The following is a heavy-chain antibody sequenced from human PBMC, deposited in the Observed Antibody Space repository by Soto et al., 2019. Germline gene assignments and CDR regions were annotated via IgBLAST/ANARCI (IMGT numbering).Heavy chain of an antibody. J-gene: IGHJ4*02. CDR2: MYPGDSDT. CDR1: GYDFNTNW. D-gene: IGHD3-3*01. CDR3: ARLPRDCNKTSCYYADH. V-gene: IGHV5-51*01. Sequence: GASLKISCRGSGYDFNTNWFGWVRQLPGRGLEWVGIMYPGDSDTRYNPSLQGHVTLSVDVTVSTAFLQWRSLETSDTGMYFCARLPRDCNKTSCYYADHWGQGTQVTVSS.